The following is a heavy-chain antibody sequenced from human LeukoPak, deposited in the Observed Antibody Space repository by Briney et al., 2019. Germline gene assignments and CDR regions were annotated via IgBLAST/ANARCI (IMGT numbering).Heavy chain of an antibody. D-gene: IGHD5-24*01. Sequence: ASVKVSCKASGYTFTSYDINWVRQATGQGLEWMGWISAYNGNTNYAQKLQGRVTMTTDTSTSTAYMELRSLRSDDTAVYYCARDKNGYNLRVIGNWFDPWGQGTLVTVSS. V-gene: IGHV1-18*01. CDR2: ISAYNGNT. CDR1: GYTFTSYD. J-gene: IGHJ5*02. CDR3: ARDKNGYNLRVIGNWFDP.